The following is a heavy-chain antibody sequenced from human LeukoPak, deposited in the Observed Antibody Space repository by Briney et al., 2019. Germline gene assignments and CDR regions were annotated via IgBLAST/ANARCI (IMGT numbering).Heavy chain of an antibody. D-gene: IGHD1-14*01. Sequence: GGSLRLSCAASEFTFRSYWMNWVRQAPGKGLEWVANIKQDGSEKYYVDSVKGRFTISRDNAKKSLYLQMNSLRVEDTAVYYCARETGNPDAFDIWGQGTMVTVSS. CDR3: ARETGNPDAFDI. CDR2: IKQDGSEK. CDR1: EFTFRSYW. V-gene: IGHV3-7*01. J-gene: IGHJ3*02.